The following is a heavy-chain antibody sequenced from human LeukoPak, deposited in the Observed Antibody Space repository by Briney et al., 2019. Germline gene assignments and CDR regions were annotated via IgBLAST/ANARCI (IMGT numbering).Heavy chain of an antibody. V-gene: IGHV1-18*01. D-gene: IGHD6-13*01. J-gene: IGHJ5*02. Sequence: ASVKVSCKASGGTFSSYGISWVRQAPGQGLEWMGWISAYNGNTNYAQKLQGRVTMTTDTSTSTAYMELRSLRSDDTAVYYCARVHSSSWYQWFDPWGQGTLVTVSS. CDR3: ARVHSSSWYQWFDP. CDR2: ISAYNGNT. CDR1: GGTFSSYG.